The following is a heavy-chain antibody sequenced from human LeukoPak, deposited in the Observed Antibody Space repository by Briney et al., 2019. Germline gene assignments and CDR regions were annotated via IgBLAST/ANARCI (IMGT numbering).Heavy chain of an antibody. V-gene: IGHV4-34*01. J-gene: IGHJ4*02. D-gene: IGHD3-22*01. CDR2: INHSGST. CDR1: GGSFSGYY. Sequence: SETLSLTCAVYGGSFSGYYWSWIRQPPRKGLEWIGEINHSGSTNYNPSLKSRVTISVDTSKNQFSLKLSSVTAADTAVYYCARVGEYYDSSLDYWGQGTLVTVSS. CDR3: ARVGEYYDSSLDY.